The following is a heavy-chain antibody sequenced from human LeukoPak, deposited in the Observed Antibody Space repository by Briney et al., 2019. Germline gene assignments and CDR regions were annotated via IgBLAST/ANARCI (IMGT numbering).Heavy chain of an antibody. CDR3: ARVKPYPSGSRY. CDR2: IDPSDSYT. J-gene: IGHJ4*02. CDR1: GYSFSSYW. V-gene: IGHV5-10-1*01. D-gene: IGHD3-10*01. Sequence: GESLKISCKGSGYSFSSYWITWVRQMPGKGLEWMGRIDPSDSYTNYSPSFQGHVTISADKSITTAYLQWSSLKASDTAMYYCARVKPYPSGSRYWGQGTLVTVSS.